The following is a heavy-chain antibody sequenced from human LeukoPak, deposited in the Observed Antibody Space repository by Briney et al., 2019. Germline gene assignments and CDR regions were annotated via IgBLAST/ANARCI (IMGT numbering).Heavy chain of an antibody. CDR1: GFTFSSYA. D-gene: IGHD3-10*01. J-gene: IGHJ6*02. Sequence: GGSLRLSYAASGFTFSSYAMSWVRQAPGNGLEWVSAISGSGGSTYYAYSVKGRFTISRDNSKNTLYLQMNSLRAEDTAVYYCAKDRAYYYGSVPPDYGMDVWGQGTTVTVSS. V-gene: IGHV3-23*01. CDR3: AKDRAYYYGSVPPDYGMDV. CDR2: ISGSGGST.